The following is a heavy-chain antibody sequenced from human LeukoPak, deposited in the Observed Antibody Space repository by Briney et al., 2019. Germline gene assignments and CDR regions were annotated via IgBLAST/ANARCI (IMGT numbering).Heavy chain of an antibody. CDR1: GFTFSGSA. J-gene: IGHJ4*02. V-gene: IGHV3-73*01. CDR2: IRSKANSYAT. CDR3: TRWMDSSTSRRFDY. D-gene: IGHD2-2*01. Sequence: GGSLRLSCAASGFTFSGSAMHWVRQASGKGLEWVGRIRSKANSYATAYAASVKGRFTISRDDSKNTAYLQMNSLKTEDTAVYYCTRWMDSSTSRRFDYWGQGTLVTVSS.